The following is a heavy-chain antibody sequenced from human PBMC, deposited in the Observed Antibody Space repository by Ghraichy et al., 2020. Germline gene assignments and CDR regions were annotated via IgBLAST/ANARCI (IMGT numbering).Heavy chain of an antibody. CDR2: MNPNSGDT. CDR1: GYAFTCCD. CDR3: ARVVTRGEWWFDS. J-gene: IGHJ5*01. D-gene: IGHD3-16*01. V-gene: IGHV1-8*02. Sequence: ASVKVSCKASGYAFTCCDIHWVRQATGQGLEWMGWMNPNSGDTSYAQKFQGRVTMTRDTSISTAYMELNSLTSEDTAVYYCARVVTRGEWWFDSCRQGTLVT.